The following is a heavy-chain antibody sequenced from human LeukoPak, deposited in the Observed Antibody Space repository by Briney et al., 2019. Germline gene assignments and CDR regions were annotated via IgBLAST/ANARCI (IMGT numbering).Heavy chain of an antibody. CDR1: GYTFTAYY. CDR2: IHPNSGGT. Sequence: VASVKVSCKASGYTFTAYYLHWVRQAPGQGLEWMGWIHPNSGGTNYAQNFQGRVSMTTDTSISTVYMELSRLRSDDTAVYYCARDYYGSGTYYKDYWGQGPLVTVSS. J-gene: IGHJ4*02. D-gene: IGHD3-10*01. CDR3: ARDYYGSGTYYKDY. V-gene: IGHV1-2*02.